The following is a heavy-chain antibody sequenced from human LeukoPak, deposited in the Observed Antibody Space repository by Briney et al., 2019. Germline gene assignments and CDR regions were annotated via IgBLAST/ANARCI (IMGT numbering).Heavy chain of an antibody. J-gene: IGHJ4*02. CDR2: IYYTGST. CDR1: GGSISSSTYY. D-gene: IGHD3-10*01. Sequence: SETLSLTCTVSGGSISSSTYYWSWIRQPPGKGLEWIGYIYYTGSTNYNPSLKSRVTISVDTSKNQFSLKPSSVTAADTAVYYCARDLLWGYDYWGQGTLVTVSS. V-gene: IGHV4-61*01. CDR3: ARDLLWGYDY.